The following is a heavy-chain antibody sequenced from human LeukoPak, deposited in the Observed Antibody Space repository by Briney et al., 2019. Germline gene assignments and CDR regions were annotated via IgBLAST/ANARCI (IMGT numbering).Heavy chain of an antibody. J-gene: IGHJ6*03. D-gene: IGHD1-7*01. CDR1: GGSFSGYY. CDR3: ARGLMGLTGTTYYYYYMDV. CDR2: INHSGST. Sequence: SEALSLTCAVYGGSFSGYYWSWIRQPPGEGLEWIGEINHSGSTNYNPSLKSRVTISVDTSKNQFSLKLSSVTAADTAVYYCARGLMGLTGTTYYYYYMDVWGKGTTVTVSS. V-gene: IGHV4-34*01.